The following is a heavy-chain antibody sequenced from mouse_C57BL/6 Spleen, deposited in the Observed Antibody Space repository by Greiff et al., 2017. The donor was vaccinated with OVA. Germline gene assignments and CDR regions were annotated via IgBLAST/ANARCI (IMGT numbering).Heavy chain of an antibody. CDR1: GYTFTSYW. Sequence: QVQLQQPGAELVKPGASVKLSCKASGYTFTSYWMQWVKQRPGQGLEWIGEIDPSDSDTNYNQKFKGKATLTVDTSSSTAYMQLSSLTSEDSAVYYCARGEAWFAYWGQGTLVTVSA. V-gene: IGHV1-50*01. CDR2: IDPSDSDT. CDR3: ARGEAWFAY. J-gene: IGHJ3*01.